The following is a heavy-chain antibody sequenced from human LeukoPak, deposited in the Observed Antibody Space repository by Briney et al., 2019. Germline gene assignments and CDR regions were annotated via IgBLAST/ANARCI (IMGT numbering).Heavy chain of an antibody. D-gene: IGHD2-2*01. J-gene: IGHJ5*02. Sequence: EASVKVSCKASGGTFSSYAISWVRQAPGQGLEWMRGIIPIFGTANYAQKFQGRVTITADESTSTAYMELSSLRSEDTAVYYCARGRCSSTSCPGDDWFDPWGQGTLVTVSS. CDR1: GGTFSSYA. CDR3: ARGRCSSTSCPGDDWFDP. CDR2: IIPIFGTA. V-gene: IGHV1-69*01.